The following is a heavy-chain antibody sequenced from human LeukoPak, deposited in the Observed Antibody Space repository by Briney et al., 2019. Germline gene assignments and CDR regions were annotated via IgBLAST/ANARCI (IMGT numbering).Heavy chain of an antibody. Sequence: GESLKISCKGSGYSFTSYWIGWVRQMPGKGLEWMGIIYPGDSDTRYSPSSQGQVTTSADKSISTAYLQWSSLKASDTAMYYCARQLAYCGGDCYSSKDWFDPWGQGTLVTVSS. D-gene: IGHD2-21*02. CDR1: GYSFTSYW. CDR2: IYPGDSDT. J-gene: IGHJ5*02. V-gene: IGHV5-51*01. CDR3: ARQLAYCGGDCYSSKDWFDP.